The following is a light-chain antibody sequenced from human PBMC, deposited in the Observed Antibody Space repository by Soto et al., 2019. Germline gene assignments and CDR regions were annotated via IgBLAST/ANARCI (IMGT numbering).Light chain of an antibody. CDR3: SSYTSSSTYV. CDR2: DVS. V-gene: IGLV2-14*01. J-gene: IGLJ1*01. CDR1: SSDVGGYNY. Sequence: QSVLTQPAPVSGSPGQSITISYTGNSSDVGGYNYVSWYQQHPGKAPKLMIYDVSNRPSGVSNRFSGSKSGNTASLTISGLQAEDEADYYCSSYTSSSTYVFGTGTKVTVL.